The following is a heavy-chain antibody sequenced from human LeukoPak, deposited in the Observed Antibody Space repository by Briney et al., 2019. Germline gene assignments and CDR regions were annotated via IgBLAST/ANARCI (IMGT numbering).Heavy chain of an antibody. CDR2: ISYGGNNK. CDR3: ARGGISWYYFDY. D-gene: IGHD6-13*01. Sequence: GGSLRLSCAASGFTFSSFAMHWVRQAPGKGLEWVAVISYGGNNKYYADSVKGRFTISGDNSKNTLYLQMNSLRAEDTAVYFCARGGISWYYFDYWGQGTLVTVSS. V-gene: IGHV3-30-3*01. J-gene: IGHJ4*02. CDR1: GFTFSSFA.